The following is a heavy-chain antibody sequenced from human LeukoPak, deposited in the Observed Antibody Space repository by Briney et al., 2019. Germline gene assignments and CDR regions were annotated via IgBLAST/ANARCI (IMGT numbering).Heavy chain of an antibody. D-gene: IGHD2-21*02. CDR2: ISSSSSSM. V-gene: IGHV3-21*01. J-gene: IGHJ4*02. CDR1: GFTFSSYW. CDR3: ARLTRTYCGGDCSLDY. Sequence: GGSLRLSCAASGFTFSSYWMSWVRQAPGKGLEWVSSISSSSSSMYYADSVKGRFTISRDNARNSLYLQMNSLRAEDTAVYYCARLTRTYCGGDCSLDYWGQGTLVTVSS.